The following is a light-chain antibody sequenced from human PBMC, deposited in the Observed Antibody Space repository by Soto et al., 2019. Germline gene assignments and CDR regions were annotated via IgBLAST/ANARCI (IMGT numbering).Light chain of an antibody. CDR1: QSLSSRY. Sequence: EIVLTQSPGTLSLSPGDRATLSCRASQSLSSRYLAWYRQKPGQAPRLLIYGASNRATGIPDRFSGSGSGTDFTLTISSLEPGDFAVYYCQQYSSSPPTFGGGTKVEIK. V-gene: IGKV3-20*01. J-gene: IGKJ4*01. CDR3: QQYSSSPPT. CDR2: GAS.